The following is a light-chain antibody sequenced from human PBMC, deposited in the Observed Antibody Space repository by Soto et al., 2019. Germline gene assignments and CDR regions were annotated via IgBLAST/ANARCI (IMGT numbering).Light chain of an antibody. CDR3: QQYDTSPFP. CDR2: KAS. V-gene: IGKV1-5*03. J-gene: IGKJ3*01. CDR1: QSINNW. Sequence: DIKMTQSPSTLSASIGDRVTITCRASQSINNWLAWCQQKPGKAPKFLIYKASSLESGVPSRFSGSESGTQFTIAINSLQPADFATYYCQQYDTSPFPFGPGTNVDIK.